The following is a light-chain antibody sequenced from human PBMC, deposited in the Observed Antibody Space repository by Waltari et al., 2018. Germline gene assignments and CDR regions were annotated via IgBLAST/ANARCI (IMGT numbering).Light chain of an antibody. Sequence: QSALTQPASVSGSPGQSITISCTVTSSDVGNHNLVSWYQQYPGKAPKVMIYDDNRRPSGVSDRFSGSKSGNTASLTISGVQAEDEADYYCCSYAGSYTWVFGGGTKLTVL. CDR2: DDN. CDR3: CSYAGSYTWV. J-gene: IGLJ3*02. V-gene: IGLV2-23*01. CDR1: SSDVGNHNL.